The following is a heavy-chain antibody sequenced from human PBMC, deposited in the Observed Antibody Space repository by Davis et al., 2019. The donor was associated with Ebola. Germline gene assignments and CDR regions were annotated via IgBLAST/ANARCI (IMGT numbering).Heavy chain of an antibody. CDR1: GGSISSGGYY. J-gene: IGHJ3*02. Sequence: SETLSLTCTVSGGSISSGGYYWSWIRQHPGKGLEWIGYIYYSGSTYYNPSLKSRVTISVDTSKNQFSLKLSSVTAADTAVYYCASSEPIGYYYDNSGFDIWGQGTMVTVSS. CDR3: ASSEPIGYYYDNSGFDI. CDR2: IYYSGST. V-gene: IGHV4-31*03. D-gene: IGHD3-22*01.